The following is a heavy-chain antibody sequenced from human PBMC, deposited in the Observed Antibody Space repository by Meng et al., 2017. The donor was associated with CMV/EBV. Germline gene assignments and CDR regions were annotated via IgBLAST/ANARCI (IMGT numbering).Heavy chain of an antibody. V-gene: IGHV4-59*01. CDR2: VYYNGST. J-gene: IGHJ6*02. CDR1: GGSINTYY. Sequence: ESLKISCTVSGGSINTYYWNWIRQPPGKGLEWIGYVYYNGSTNYSPSLKSRVTISVDTSKNQFSLKLSSVTAADTAVYFCARDSTSRGSYYYGMNVWGQGTTVTVSS. D-gene: IGHD3-10*01. CDR3: ARDSTSRGSYYYGMNV.